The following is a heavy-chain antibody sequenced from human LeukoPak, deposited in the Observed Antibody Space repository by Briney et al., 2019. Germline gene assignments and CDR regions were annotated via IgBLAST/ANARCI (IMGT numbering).Heavy chain of an antibody. Sequence: GGSLRLSCAASGLTVSSNYMSWVRQAPGKGLEWVSVIYSGGSTYYADSVKGRFTISRDNSKNTLYLQMNSLRAEDTAVYYCASGSGSYRTPYYYMDVWGTGTTVTVSS. D-gene: IGHD3-10*01. CDR1: GLTVSSNY. V-gene: IGHV3-53*01. CDR2: IYSGGST. J-gene: IGHJ6*03. CDR3: ASGSGSYRTPYYYMDV.